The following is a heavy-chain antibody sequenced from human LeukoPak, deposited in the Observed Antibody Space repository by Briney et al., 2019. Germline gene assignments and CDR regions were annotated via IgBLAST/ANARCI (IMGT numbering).Heavy chain of an antibody. CDR1: GFSFSTYS. V-gene: IGHV3-30*03. CDR2: ISNDGSRK. J-gene: IGHJ4*02. Sequence: GGSLRLSCAASGFSFSTYSMHWVRQAPGKGLEWVAIISNDGSRKYYAHSVEGRFTISRDNSKNTLYLQMDSLRAEDTAVYYCARDRAWNYFDYWGQGTLVTVSS. CDR3: ARDRAWNYFDY. D-gene: IGHD3-3*01.